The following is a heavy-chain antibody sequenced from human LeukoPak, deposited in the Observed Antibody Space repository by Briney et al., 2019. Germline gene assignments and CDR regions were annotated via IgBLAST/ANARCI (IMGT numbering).Heavy chain of an antibody. D-gene: IGHD3-16*01. CDR2: INHSGST. Sequence: PSETLSLTCAVYGGSFSGYYWSWIRQPPGKGLEWIGEINHSGSTNYNPSLKSRVTISIDTSKNQFSLKLSSVTAADTAVYYCARAGGFFSPFGYWGQGALVTVSS. J-gene: IGHJ4*02. CDR3: ARAGGFFSPFGY. CDR1: GGSFSGYY. V-gene: IGHV4-34*09.